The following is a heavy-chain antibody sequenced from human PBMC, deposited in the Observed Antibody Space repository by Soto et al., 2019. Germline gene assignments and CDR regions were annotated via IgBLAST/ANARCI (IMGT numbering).Heavy chain of an antibody. Sequence: GGSLRLSCAASGFTLSDFAMHWVRQAPGKGLEWVAVISYDGSKKYFADSVKGRFTISRDNSNNTLYLQMNSLRPDDTAVYHCASPVGDFDPYFDCWGPGTPVTVSS. CDR2: ISYDGSKK. J-gene: IGHJ4*02. D-gene: IGHD4-17*01. CDR1: GFTLSDFA. CDR3: ASPVGDFDPYFDC. V-gene: IGHV3-30-3*01.